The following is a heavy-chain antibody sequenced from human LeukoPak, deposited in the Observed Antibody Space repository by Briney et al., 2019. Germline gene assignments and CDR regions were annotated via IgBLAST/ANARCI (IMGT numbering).Heavy chain of an antibody. Sequence: GGTLRLSCVASGFTFSSYSMNWVRQAPGRGLEWVSYISSSSSTIYYADSVKGRFTISRDNAKNSLYLQMNSLRAEDTAVYYCARETSTLYSSGWYWFDPWGQGTLVTVSS. J-gene: IGHJ5*02. CDR3: ARETSTLYSSGWYWFDP. D-gene: IGHD6-19*01. CDR2: ISSSSSTI. V-gene: IGHV3-48*04. CDR1: GFTFSSYS.